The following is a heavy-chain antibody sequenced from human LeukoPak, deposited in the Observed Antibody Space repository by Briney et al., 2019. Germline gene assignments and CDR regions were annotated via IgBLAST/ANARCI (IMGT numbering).Heavy chain of an antibody. CDR3: ARDSLSVTPVAFDI. CDR2: LYYSGST. Sequence: SETLSLTCTVFGGSISNHYWSWIRQPPGKGLEWIGFLYYSGSTSHNPSLTSRVSISVDTSKNQFSLNLTSVTAADTAVYYCARDSLSVTPVAFDIWGQGTMVTVSS. J-gene: IGHJ3*02. CDR1: GGSISNHY. V-gene: IGHV4-59*11. D-gene: IGHD4-23*01.